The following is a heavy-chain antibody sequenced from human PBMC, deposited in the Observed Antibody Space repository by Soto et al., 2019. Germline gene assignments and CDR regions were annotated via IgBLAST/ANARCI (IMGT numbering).Heavy chain of an antibody. Sequence: SETLSLTCAVYGGSFSGYYWSWIRQPPGKGLEWIGEINHSGSTNYNPSLKSRVTISVDTSKNQFSLKLSSVTAADTAVYYCAREEIAVAGTDYYYGMDVWGQGTTVTVSS. CDR2: INHSGST. V-gene: IGHV4-34*01. CDR3: AREEIAVAGTDYYYGMDV. CDR1: GGSFSGYY. J-gene: IGHJ6*02. D-gene: IGHD6-19*01.